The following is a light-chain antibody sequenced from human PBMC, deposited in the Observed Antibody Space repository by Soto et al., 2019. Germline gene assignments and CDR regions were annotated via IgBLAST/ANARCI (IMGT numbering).Light chain of an antibody. J-gene: IGKJ1*01. V-gene: IGKV1-39*01. CDR3: QQSYSTPT. CDR1: QSISSY. Sequence: DIQMTQSPSSLSASVGDRVTITCRASQSISSYLNWYQQKPGKAPKLLIYAASSLQSGVPSRFSGSGSGTDFTLTISSLQPEDFATYYCQQSYSTPTVGQGTKVDI. CDR2: AAS.